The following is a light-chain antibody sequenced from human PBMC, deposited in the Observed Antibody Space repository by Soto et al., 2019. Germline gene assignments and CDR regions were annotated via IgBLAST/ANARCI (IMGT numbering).Light chain of an antibody. V-gene: IGKV1-39*01. CDR3: QQSYSTPYT. Sequence: DIQMTQSASSLSASVGDRVTITCRASQTISNSLTWYQQKPGKAPQFLIFGASSLPGGVPSRFSGSGSGTDFTLTISSLQPEDFATYFCQQSYSTPYTFGQGTKLDIK. CDR2: GAS. J-gene: IGKJ2*01. CDR1: QTISNS.